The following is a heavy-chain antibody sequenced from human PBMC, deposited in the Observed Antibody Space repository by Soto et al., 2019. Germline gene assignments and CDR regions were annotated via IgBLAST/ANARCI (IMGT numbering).Heavy chain of an antibody. CDR1: GFTFSSYG. D-gene: IGHD6-19*01. CDR2: ISYDGSNK. V-gene: IGHV3-30*18. CDR3: ANGSGSGWVDAFDI. Sequence: VGSLRLSCAASGFTFSSYGMHWVRQAPGKGLEWVAVISYDGSNKYYADSVKGRFTISRDNSKNTLYLQMNSLRAEDTAVYYCANGSGSGWVDAFDIWGQGTMVTVSS. J-gene: IGHJ3*02.